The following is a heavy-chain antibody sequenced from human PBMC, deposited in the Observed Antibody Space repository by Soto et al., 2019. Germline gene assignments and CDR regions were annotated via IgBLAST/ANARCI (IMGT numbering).Heavy chain of an antibody. D-gene: IGHD3-22*01. CDR3: ARCDYYDSSGYYEFYWFDP. CDR1: GGTFSSYA. CDR2: IIPIFGTA. J-gene: IGHJ5*02. Sequence: SVKVSCKASGGTFSSYAISWVRQAPGQGLEWMGGIIPIFGTANYAQKFQGRVTITADKSTSTAYMELSSLRSEDTAVYYCARCDYYDSSGYYEFYWFDPWGQGTLVTVSS. V-gene: IGHV1-69*06.